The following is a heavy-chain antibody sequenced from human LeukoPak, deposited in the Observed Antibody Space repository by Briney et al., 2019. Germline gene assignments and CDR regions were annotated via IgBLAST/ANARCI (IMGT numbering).Heavy chain of an antibody. Sequence: SETLSLTCTVSGVSLSSYYWTWIRQPAGKGLEWIGRIYTSGTSGTTKYNPSLKSRVTMSVDTSKNQFSLKLSSVTAADTAVYYCARVLSPRYDYVWGSYRNEAFDIWGQGTMVTVS. CDR1: GVSLSSYY. V-gene: IGHV4-4*07. CDR3: ARVLSPRYDYVWGSYRNEAFDI. J-gene: IGHJ3*02. CDR2: IYTSGTSGTT. D-gene: IGHD3-16*02.